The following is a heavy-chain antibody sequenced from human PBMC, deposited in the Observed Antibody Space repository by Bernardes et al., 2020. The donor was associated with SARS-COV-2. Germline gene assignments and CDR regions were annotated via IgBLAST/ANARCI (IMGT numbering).Heavy chain of an antibody. D-gene: IGHD3-3*01. J-gene: IGHJ4*02. CDR2: ISAYNGNT. V-gene: IGHV1-18*04. Sequence: ASVKVSCKASGYTFTSYGISWVRQAPGQGLEWMAWISAYNGNTYYAQKFQDRVSMTTDTSTSIAYMELRSLRSDDTAVYYCARGLWTGYSLDYFDYWGQGTLVTVSS. CDR1: GYTFTSYG. CDR3: ARGLWTGYSLDYFDY.